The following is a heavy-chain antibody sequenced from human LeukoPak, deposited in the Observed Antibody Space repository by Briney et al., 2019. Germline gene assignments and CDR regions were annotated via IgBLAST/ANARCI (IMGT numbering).Heavy chain of an antibody. CDR3: ARVGPRGYYDSSGYRGFSPKDSYYFDY. D-gene: IGHD3-22*01. Sequence: ASVKVSCKASGYTFTSYGISWVRQAPGQGLEWMGWISAYNGNTNYAQKLQGRVTMTTDTSTSTAYMELRSLRSDDTAVYYCARVGPRGYYDSSGYRGFSPKDSYYFDYWGQGTLVTVSS. CDR2: ISAYNGNT. J-gene: IGHJ4*02. CDR1: GYTFTSYG. V-gene: IGHV1-18*01.